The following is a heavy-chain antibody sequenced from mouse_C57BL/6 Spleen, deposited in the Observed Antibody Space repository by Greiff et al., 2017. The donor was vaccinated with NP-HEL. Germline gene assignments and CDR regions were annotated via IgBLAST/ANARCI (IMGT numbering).Heavy chain of an antibody. CDR3: ARSRRYFDY. CDR1: GYAFSSSW. CDR2: IYPGDGDT. Sequence: QLKQSGPELVKPGASVKISCKASGYAFSSSWMNWVKQRPGKGLEWIGRIYPGDGDTNYNGKFKGKATLTADKSSSTAYMQLSSLTSEDSAVYFCARSRRYFDYWGQGTTLTVSS. V-gene: IGHV1-82*01. J-gene: IGHJ2*01.